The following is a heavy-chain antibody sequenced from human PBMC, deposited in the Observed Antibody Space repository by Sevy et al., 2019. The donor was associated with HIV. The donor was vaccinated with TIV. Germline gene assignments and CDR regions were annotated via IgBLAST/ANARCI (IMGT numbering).Heavy chain of an antibody. CDR2: ISSSGVYE. D-gene: IGHD1-26*01. Sequence: GESLKISCAASGFSFNTYTFYWVRQAPGEGLEWISSISSSGVYEYYADSVRGRFTISRDNAKNSLSLQMNGLRVEDTGVYSGAGVPDSGGGGRADYWGQGTRVTVSS. CDR1: GFSFNTYT. CDR3: AGVPDSGGGGRADY. J-gene: IGHJ4*02. V-gene: IGHV3-21*01.